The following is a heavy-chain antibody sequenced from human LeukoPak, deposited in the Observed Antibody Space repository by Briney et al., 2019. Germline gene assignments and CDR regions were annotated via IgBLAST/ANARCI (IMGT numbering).Heavy chain of an antibody. V-gene: IGHV3-30*02. CDR2: IRRDGDVI. CDR3: ARSWGGSYGQPFDY. Sequence: PGGSLRLSCEASGFTFSGFGMHWVRQAPGKGLEWVAFIRRDGDVIYYADSVKGRFTISRDNSKNTMYLQMGSLKAEDMAVYYCARSWGGSYGQPFDYWGQGTLVTVSS. J-gene: IGHJ4*02. D-gene: IGHD5-18*01. CDR1: GFTFSGFG.